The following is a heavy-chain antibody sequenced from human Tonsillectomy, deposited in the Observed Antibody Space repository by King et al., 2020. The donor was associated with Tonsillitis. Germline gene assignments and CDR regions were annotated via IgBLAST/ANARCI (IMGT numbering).Heavy chain of an antibody. Sequence: VQLVESGGGVVQPGGSLRLSCAASGFPFNKYGIYWVRQAPGKGPEWVTSIGNDGERIYYGDSVKGRFNISRDNSKNTIYVQMNGLTVEDTAVYYCAKGVRADYSYTYDALEMWGQGTMVTVSS. D-gene: IGHD4-11*01. CDR2: IGNDGERI. V-gene: IGHV3-30*02. CDR3: AKGVRADYSYTYDALEM. CDR1: GFPFNKYG. J-gene: IGHJ3*02.